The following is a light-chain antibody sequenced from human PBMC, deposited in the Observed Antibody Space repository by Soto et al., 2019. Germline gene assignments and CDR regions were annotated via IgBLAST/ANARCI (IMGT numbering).Light chain of an antibody. CDR2: GAS. CDR1: QSVDTTF. Sequence: EIVLTQSPGSLSLSPGQRATLSCGASQSVDTTFFAWYQKKPGQAPRLLIYGASKRATGIPDRFSGSGSGTDFTLIISRLEPEDFAVYYCQHYMSSVTFGQGTKVEIK. V-gene: IGKV3-20*01. J-gene: IGKJ1*01. CDR3: QHYMSSVT.